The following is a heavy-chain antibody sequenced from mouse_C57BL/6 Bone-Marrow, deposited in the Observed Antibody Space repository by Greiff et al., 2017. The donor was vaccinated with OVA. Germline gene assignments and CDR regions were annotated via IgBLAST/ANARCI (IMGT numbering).Heavy chain of an antibody. V-gene: IGHV1-81*01. CDR1: GYTFTSYG. J-gene: IGHJ4*01. Sequence: QVQLQQSGAELARPGASVKLSCKASGYTFTSYGISWVKQRTGQGLEWIGEIYPRSGNTYYNEKFKGKATLTADKSSSTAYMELSSLTSEDSAVYFCARYYYGSSLYYYAMDYWGQGTSVTVSS. CDR2: IYPRSGNT. CDR3: ARYYYGSSLYYYAMDY. D-gene: IGHD1-1*01.